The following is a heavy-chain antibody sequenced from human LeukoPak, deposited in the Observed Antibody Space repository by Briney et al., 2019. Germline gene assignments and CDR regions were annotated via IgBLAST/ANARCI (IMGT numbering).Heavy chain of an antibody. V-gene: IGHV3-30*02. CDR2: IRHDGSNK. CDR3: AKDPVRDIVLMVYAL. CDR1: GFTFSSYG. Sequence: GGSLRLTCAASGFTFSSYGMHWVRQAPGKGLEWVAFIRHDGSNKYYADSVKGRFTISRDNSKNTLYLQMNSLRAGDTAVYYCAKDPVRDIVLMVYALWGQGTLVTVSS. J-gene: IGHJ4*02. D-gene: IGHD2-8*01.